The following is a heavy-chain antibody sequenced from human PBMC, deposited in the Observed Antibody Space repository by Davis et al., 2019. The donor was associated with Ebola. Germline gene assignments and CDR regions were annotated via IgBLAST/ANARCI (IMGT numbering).Heavy chain of an antibody. Sequence: GESLKISCAASGFTFSSYAMSWVRQAPGKGLEWVSAISGSGGSTYYADSVKGRFTISRDNSKNTLYLQMNSLRAEDTAVYYCAKLNYGSGSSYPWGQGTLVTVSS. CDR2: ISGSGGST. CDR3: AKLNYGSGSSYP. V-gene: IGHV3-23*01. CDR1: GFTFSSYA. D-gene: IGHD3-10*01. J-gene: IGHJ5*02.